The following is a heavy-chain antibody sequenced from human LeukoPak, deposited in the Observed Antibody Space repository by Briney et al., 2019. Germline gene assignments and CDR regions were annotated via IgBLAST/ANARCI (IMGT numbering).Heavy chain of an antibody. Sequence: SETLSLTCTVSGGSISSYYWSWIRQPPGKGLEWIGYIYYNGSTNYNPSLKSRVTISVDTSKNQFSLKLSSVTAADTAVYYCARHFDYGSIIWGQGTLVTVSS. V-gene: IGHV4-59*08. CDR1: GGSISSYY. CDR3: ARHFDYGSII. CDR2: IYYNGST. D-gene: IGHD4-17*01. J-gene: IGHJ4*02.